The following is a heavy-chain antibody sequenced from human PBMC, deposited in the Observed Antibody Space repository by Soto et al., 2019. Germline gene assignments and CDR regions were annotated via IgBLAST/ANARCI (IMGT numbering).Heavy chain of an antibody. CDR3: ARAGIVVLPASCLYPGDLCDFGY. Sequence: QVQLVQSGAEVKKPGASVKVSCKASGGTFSSYAISWVRQAPGQGLEWMGGIIPIFGTANYAQKFQGRVKIPTHQTTGSANREVSRLRRKDNGVYEGARAGIVVLPASCLYPGDLCDFGYWGQGTLVTVSS. D-gene: IGHD2-2*01. CDR2: IIPIFGTA. CDR1: GGTFSSYA. J-gene: IGHJ4*02. V-gene: IGHV1-69*01.